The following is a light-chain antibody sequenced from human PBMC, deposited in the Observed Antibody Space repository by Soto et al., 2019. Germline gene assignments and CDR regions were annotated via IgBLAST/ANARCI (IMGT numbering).Light chain of an antibody. CDR2: LGS. V-gene: IGKV2-28*01. CDR1: GDLQRSHGYSC. J-gene: IGKJ2*01. CDR3: MQVLQSPYT. Sequence: DIVMTQSPLSLPVIPGEPASISCRSSGDLQRSHGYSCLDWYLQKPGQSPQLLTCLGSNRAAGVPDRCRGRGSGTDFTLKISRVEAEDVGVYYCMQVLQSPYTFGQGTRLEIK.